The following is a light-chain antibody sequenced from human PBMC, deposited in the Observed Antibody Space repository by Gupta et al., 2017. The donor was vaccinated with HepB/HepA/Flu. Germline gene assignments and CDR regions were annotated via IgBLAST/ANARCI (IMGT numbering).Light chain of an antibody. V-gene: IGLV1-44*01. CDR3: ASWDDSLVGPV. CDR2: TDY. Sequence: ISCSGSNSNIGANTVNWYQQVPGSAPKLLIYTDYHRPSGVPDRFSGSKSGASASLAISGLQSEDEAEYFCASWDDSLVGPVFGGGTKVTVL. CDR1: NSNIGANT. J-gene: IGLJ2*01.